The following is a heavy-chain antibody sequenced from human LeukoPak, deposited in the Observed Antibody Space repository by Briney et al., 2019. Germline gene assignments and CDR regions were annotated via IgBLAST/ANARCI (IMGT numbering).Heavy chain of an antibody. CDR1: VYTFTGYA. D-gene: IGHD5-12*01. V-gene: IGHV1-2*02. Sequence: GASVKVSCKASVYTFTGYAIHWVRQAPGQGLEWMGWINPEKRDTGYAHKFQGRVTMTSETSISTAYMELSSLRSDDTAAYYCAKKVRGPSHPLDFWGQGTLVTVSS. CDR3: AKKVRGPSHPLDF. J-gene: IGHJ4*02. CDR2: INPEKRDT.